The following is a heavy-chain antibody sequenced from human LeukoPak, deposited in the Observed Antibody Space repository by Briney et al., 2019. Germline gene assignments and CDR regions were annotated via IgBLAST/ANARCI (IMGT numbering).Heavy chain of an antibody. CDR1: GYSFTNYY. CDR2: INPSGGST. J-gene: IGHJ4*02. CDR3: ARDQGLTGYFDY. Sequence: ASVTVSCKTSGYSFTNYYMHWVRQAPGQGFEWMGIINPSGGSTNYAQKFQGRVTMTRDTSTSIVYMELSSLRSEDTAVYYCARDQGLTGYFDYWGQGTLVTVSS. V-gene: IGHV1-46*01. D-gene: IGHD3-9*01.